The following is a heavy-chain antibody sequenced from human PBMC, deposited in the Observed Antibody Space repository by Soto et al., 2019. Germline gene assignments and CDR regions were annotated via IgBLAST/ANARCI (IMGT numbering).Heavy chain of an antibody. CDR2: IIPISRTT. J-gene: IGHJ6*02. CDR3: AKKLGIAPFGSYGLDV. CDR1: GGNFITFA. V-gene: IGHV1-69*01. D-gene: IGHD7-27*01. Sequence: QVELVQSGAEVKKPGSSAKVSCKASGGNFITFAISWVRQAPGQGLEWMGEIIPISRTTKSAHKFQDRVTISADGSSSTVHMELSSLKYEATAMYFCAKKLGIAPFGSYGLDVWGQGTTVTVSS.